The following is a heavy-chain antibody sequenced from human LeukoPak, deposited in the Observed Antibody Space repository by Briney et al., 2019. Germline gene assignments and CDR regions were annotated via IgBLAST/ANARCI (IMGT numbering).Heavy chain of an antibody. CDR1: GYTFTSYG. Sequence: ASVKVSCKASGYTFTSYGISWVRQAPGQGLEWMGWISAYNGNTNYAQKLQGRVTMTTDTSTSTAYMELRSLRSDDTAVYYCARMDTAMAEDYYYYMDVRGKGTTVTISS. D-gene: IGHD5-18*01. CDR2: ISAYNGNT. CDR3: ARMDTAMAEDYYYYMDV. V-gene: IGHV1-18*01. J-gene: IGHJ6*03.